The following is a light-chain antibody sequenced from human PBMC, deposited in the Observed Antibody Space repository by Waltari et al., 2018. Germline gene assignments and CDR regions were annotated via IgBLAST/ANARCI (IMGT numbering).Light chain of an antibody. CDR1: KLGDSY. CDR3: QTWDSSSNFV. J-gene: IGLJ1*01. Sequence: SFELTQPPSASVSAGRTATISCSGDKLGDSYTSWYQQKPGQSPVVVIYQEKKRPPGIPERFSGSNSGNTATLTISGTQATDEADYYCQTWDSSSNFVFGTGTTVSVL. CDR2: QEK. V-gene: IGLV3-1*01.